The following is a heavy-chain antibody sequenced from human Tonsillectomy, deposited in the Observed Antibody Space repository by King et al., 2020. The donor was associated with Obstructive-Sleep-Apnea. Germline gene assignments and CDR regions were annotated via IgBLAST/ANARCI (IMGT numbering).Heavy chain of an antibody. CDR1: GFSLSTSGVG. CDR2: IYCNDDK. V-gene: IGHV2-5*01. CDR3: AHAPLYSGSYYFDY. Sequence: TLKESGPTLVKPTQTLTLTCTFSGFSLSTSGVGVGWIRQPPGKALEWLALIYCNDDKRYSPSLKSRLTITKDTSKNQVVLTMTNMDPVDTATYYCAHAPLYSGSYYFDYWGQGTLVTVSS. D-gene: IGHD1-26*01. J-gene: IGHJ4*02.